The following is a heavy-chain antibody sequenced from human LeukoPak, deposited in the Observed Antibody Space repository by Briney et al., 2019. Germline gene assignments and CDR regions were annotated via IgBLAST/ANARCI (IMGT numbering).Heavy chain of an antibody. CDR2: MSSSGSP. CDR3: ARHEENTCYSNFDY. Sequence: PSETLSLTCTVSGGSISSSSYYWGWIRQPPGKGLEWIGSMSSSGSPYYNPSLKSRVTMSVDTSKNQFSLKLSYVTAADTAVYYCARHEENTCYSNFDYWGQGTLVTVSS. CDR1: GGSISSSSYY. D-gene: IGHD2-15*01. J-gene: IGHJ4*02. V-gene: IGHV4-39*01.